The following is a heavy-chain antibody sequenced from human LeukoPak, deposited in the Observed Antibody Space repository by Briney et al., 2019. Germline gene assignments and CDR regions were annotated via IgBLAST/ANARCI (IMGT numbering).Heavy chain of an antibody. CDR1: GYTFTDSY. CDR2: IDPKSGGT. CDR3: TRNYCRGGTCNSWFDP. Sequence: ASVRVSRKASGYTFTDSYIHWVQQAPGQGLEWMGWIDPKSGGTSYARRFRGRVTMTRDTSISTAYIELSRLRSDDTALFYCTRNYCRGGTCNSWFDPWGQGT. V-gene: IGHV1-2*02. D-gene: IGHD2-15*01. J-gene: IGHJ5*02.